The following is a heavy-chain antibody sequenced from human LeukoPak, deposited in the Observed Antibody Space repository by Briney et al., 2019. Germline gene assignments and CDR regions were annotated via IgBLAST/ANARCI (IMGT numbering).Heavy chain of an antibody. Sequence: KPSETLSFTCTVSGYSISSGYYWGWIRQPPGKGLEWIGSIYHRGSTYYNPSLKSRVTISVDTSKNQFSLKLSSVTAADTAVYYCARLFFAFGESYFYSYHMDVWGKGTTVIISS. V-gene: IGHV4-38-2*02. CDR3: ARLFFAFGESYFYSYHMDV. CDR2: IYHRGST. D-gene: IGHD3-10*01. J-gene: IGHJ6*03. CDR1: GYSISSGYY.